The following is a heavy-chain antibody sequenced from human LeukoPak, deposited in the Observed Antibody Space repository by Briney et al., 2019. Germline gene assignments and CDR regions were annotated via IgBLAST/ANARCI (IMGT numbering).Heavy chain of an antibody. CDR3: ARLGSSPTYYYYGMDV. CDR2: INHSGST. J-gene: IGHJ6*02. D-gene: IGHD6-13*01. CDR1: GGSFSGYY. Sequence: SETLSLTCAVYGGSFSGYYWSWIRQPPGKGLEWIGEINHSGSTNYNPSLKSRVTISVDTSKNQFSLELSSVTAADTAVYYCARLGSSPTYYYYGMDVWGQGTTVTVSS. V-gene: IGHV4-34*01.